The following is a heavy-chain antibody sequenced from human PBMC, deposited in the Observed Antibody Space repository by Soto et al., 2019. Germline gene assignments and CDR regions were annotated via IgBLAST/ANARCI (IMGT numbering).Heavy chain of an antibody. CDR2: MNPNSGNT. J-gene: IGHJ4*02. D-gene: IGHD3-10*01. CDR3: ASGRSVVPTGTFDY. Sequence: QVQLVQSGAEVKKPGASVKVSCKASGYTFTSYDINWVRQATGQGLEWMGWMNPNSGNTGYAQKFQGRVTMTRNTSLSTAYMELSSLRSEDTAVYYCASGRSVVPTGTFDYWGQGTLVTVSS. CDR1: GYTFTSYD. V-gene: IGHV1-8*01.